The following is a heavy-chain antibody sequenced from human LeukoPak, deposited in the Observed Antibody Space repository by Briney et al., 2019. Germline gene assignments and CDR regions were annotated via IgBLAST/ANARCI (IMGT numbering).Heavy chain of an antibody. D-gene: IGHD2-2*01. CDR2: IDGSGGTT. CDR3: AKDRSCSGSSCNVGS. J-gene: IGHJ3*01. Sequence: GGSLRLSCAASGFTFTRNAMAWVRQAPGKGLEWVSAIDGSGGTTFYADSVKGRVTISRVQSTNTVYLQMNSLRADDTAVYYCAKDRSCSGSSCNVGSWGQGTMVTVSS. CDR1: GFTFTRNA. V-gene: IGHV3-23*01.